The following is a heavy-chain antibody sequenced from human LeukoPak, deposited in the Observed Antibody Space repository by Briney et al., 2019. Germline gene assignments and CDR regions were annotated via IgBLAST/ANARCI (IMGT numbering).Heavy chain of an antibody. Sequence: SETLSLTCTVSGGSISSYYWSWVRQPPGKGLEWIGYIYYSGSTNYNPSLKSRFTISVDTSKNQFSLKLSSVTAADTAVYYCARATAGYDILTGYYPNRFDPWGQGTLVTVSS. D-gene: IGHD3-9*01. CDR3: ARATAGYDILTGYYPNRFDP. CDR1: GGSISSYY. CDR2: IYYSGST. J-gene: IGHJ5*02. V-gene: IGHV4-59*01.